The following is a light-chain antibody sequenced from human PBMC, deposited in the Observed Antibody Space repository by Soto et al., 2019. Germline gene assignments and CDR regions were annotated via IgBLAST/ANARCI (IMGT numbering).Light chain of an antibody. CDR3: SSYTSSSTLCV. J-gene: IGLJ1*01. CDR2: DIS. CDR1: SSDVGGNHY. Sequence: QSALTQPASVSGSPGQSITISCTGTSSDVGGNHYVSWYQQHPGKAPKLMIYDISNRPSGVSNRFSGSKSGNTASLTISGLQAEDEADYYGSSYTSSSTLCVFGTGTKLTVL. V-gene: IGLV2-14*01.